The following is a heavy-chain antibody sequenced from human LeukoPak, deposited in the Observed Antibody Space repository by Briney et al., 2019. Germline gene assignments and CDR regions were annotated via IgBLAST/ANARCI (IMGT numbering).Heavy chain of an antibody. CDR3: ARLLGESTIYDL. CDR2: ISSRSSYI. J-gene: IGHJ5*02. CDR1: GFTFSNYT. D-gene: IGHD3-16*01. Sequence: GGSLRLSCAASGFTFSNYTMNWVRQTPGAGLEWVSSISSRSSYIYYADSVKGRFTISRDNAKNSLYLQMNSLRAEDTAMYYCARLLGESTIYDLWGQGTLVTVSS. V-gene: IGHV3-21*01.